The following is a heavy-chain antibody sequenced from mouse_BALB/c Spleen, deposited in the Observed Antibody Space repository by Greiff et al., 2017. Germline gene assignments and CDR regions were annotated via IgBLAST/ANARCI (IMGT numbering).Heavy chain of an antibody. CDR2: INPSNGRT. CDR1: GYTFTSYW. Sequence: QVQLQQPGAELVKPGASVKLSCKASGYTFTSYWMHWVKQRPGQGLEWIGEINPSNGRTNYNEKFKSKATLTVDKSSSTAYMQLSSLTSEDSAVYYCARKNDGSSYAMDYWGQGTSVTVSS. V-gene: IGHV1S81*02. D-gene: IGHD1-1*01. CDR3: ARKNDGSSYAMDY. J-gene: IGHJ4*01.